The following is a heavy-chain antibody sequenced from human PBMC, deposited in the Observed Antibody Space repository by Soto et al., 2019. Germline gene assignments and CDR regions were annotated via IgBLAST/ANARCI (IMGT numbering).Heavy chain of an antibody. CDR1: GFTFSTYN. J-gene: IGHJ6*02. CDR3: ARDGDRGYDMDV. Sequence: EVQMVESGGGLVQPGGSLRLSCAGSGFTFSTYNMDWVRQAPGKGLEWISYITNTGETIYYADSVRGRFTISRDNAKNALVLRMNSLRDEDTAVYYCARDGDRGYDMDVWGQGTTVTVSS. V-gene: IGHV3-48*02. CDR2: ITNTGETI.